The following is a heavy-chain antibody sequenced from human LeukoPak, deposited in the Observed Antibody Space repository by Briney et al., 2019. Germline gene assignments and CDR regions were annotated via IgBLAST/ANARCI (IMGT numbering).Heavy chain of an antibody. CDR2: IYPGDSDT. V-gene: IGHV5-51*01. CDR1: GYTFTNYW. Sequence: GESLKISCQGSGYTFTNYWIGWVRQLPGKGLEWMGIIYPGDSDTRYSPSFEGQVTISADKSISTAYLQWSSLQASDTGIYYCARRGLMIGVQLDLWGQGTLVTVSS. D-gene: IGHD1-1*01. CDR3: ARRGLMIGVQLDL. J-gene: IGHJ4*02.